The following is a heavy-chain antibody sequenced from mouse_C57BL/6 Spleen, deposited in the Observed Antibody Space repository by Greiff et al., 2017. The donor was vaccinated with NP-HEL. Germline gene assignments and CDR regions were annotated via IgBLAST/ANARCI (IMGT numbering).Heavy chain of an antibody. V-gene: IGHV5-16*01. CDR3: ARDGHYYGSSYEYFDY. Sequence: EVHLVESEGGLVQPGSSMKLSCTASGFTFSDYYMAWVRQVPEKGLEWVANINYDGSSTYYLDSLKSRFIISRDNAKNILYLQMSSLKSEDTATYYCARDGHYYGSSYEYFDYWGQGTTLTVSS. J-gene: IGHJ2*01. CDR2: INYDGSST. CDR1: GFTFSDYY. D-gene: IGHD1-1*01.